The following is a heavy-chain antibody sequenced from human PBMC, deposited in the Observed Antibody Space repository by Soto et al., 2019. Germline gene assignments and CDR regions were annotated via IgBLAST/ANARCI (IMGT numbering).Heavy chain of an antibody. CDR1: GFTFSGYY. J-gene: IGHJ4*02. Sequence: PGGSLSLSCAASGFTFSGYYMSWIRQAPGKGLEWVSYISSSSGYTNYADSVKGRFTISRDNAKNSLYLQMNSLRAEDTAVYYCAKEYGRLDYWGQGTLVTVSS. D-gene: IGHD4-17*01. V-gene: IGHV3-11*06. CDR3: AKEYGRLDY. CDR2: ISSSSGYT.